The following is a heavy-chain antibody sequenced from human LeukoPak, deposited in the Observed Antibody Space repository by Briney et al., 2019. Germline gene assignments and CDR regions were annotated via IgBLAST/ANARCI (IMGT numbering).Heavy chain of an antibody. Sequence: GGPLRLSCAASGFTFSAYWMTWVRQAPGKGLEWVASIKEDGSEKICVDSVKGRFTISRDNAKRSVYLQLNSLTPEDTAVYYCAGGKSRQDYWGQGTLVTVSS. CDR2: IKEDGSEK. CDR1: GFTFSAYW. V-gene: IGHV3-7*04. J-gene: IGHJ4*02. CDR3: AGGKSRQDY.